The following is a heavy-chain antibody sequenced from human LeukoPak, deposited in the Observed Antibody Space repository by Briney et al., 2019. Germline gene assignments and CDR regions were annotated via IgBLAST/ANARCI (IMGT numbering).Heavy chain of an antibody. J-gene: IGHJ4*02. CDR1: GGTFSSYA. CDR2: IIPILGIA. V-gene: IGHV1-69*04. CDR3: ARERVRYCSSTSCYFDY. Sequence: SVKVSCKASGGTFSSYASSWVRQAPGQGLEWMGRIIPILGIANYAQKFQGRVTITADKSTSTAYMELSSLRSEDTAVYYCARERVRYCSSTSCYFDYWGQGTLVTVSS. D-gene: IGHD2-2*01.